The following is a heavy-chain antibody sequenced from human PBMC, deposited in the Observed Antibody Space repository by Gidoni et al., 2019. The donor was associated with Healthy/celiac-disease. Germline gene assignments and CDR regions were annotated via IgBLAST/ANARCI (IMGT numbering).Heavy chain of an antibody. CDR2: ISSSGSTI. CDR1: GFTCSDYC. CDR3: ARDGGVYVGAPAAFDI. J-gene: IGHJ3*02. D-gene: IGHD1-26*01. V-gene: IGHV3-11*01. Sequence: QVQLVESGGGLVKPGGSRRLSCAAAGFTCSDYCMRWISQAPGKGLEWVSYISSSGSTIYYADSVKGRFTISRDNAKNSLYLQMNSLRAEDTAVYYCARDGGVYVGAPAAFDIWGQGTMVTVSS.